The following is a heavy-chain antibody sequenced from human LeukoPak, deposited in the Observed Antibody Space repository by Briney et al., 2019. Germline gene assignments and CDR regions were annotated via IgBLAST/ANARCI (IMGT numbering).Heavy chain of an antibody. J-gene: IGHJ2*01. Sequence: SETLSLTCTVSGGSISSYYWSWIRQPAGEGLEWIGRIDSSGNTTYNPSLKSRVTISVDTSKNQFSLKLSSVTAADTAVYYCARRTYFDLWGRGTLVTVSS. V-gene: IGHV4-4*07. CDR1: GGSISSYY. CDR2: IDSSGNT. CDR3: ARRTYFDL.